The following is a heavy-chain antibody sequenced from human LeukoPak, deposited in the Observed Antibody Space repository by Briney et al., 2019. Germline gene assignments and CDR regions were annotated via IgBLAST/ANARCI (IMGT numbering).Heavy chain of an antibody. Sequence: PGGSLRLSCAASGFTFSSYSMNWVRQAPGKGLEWVSSISSSSSYIYYADSVKGRFTISRDNAKNSLYLQMNSLRAEDTAVYYCARELYDFWSGYCITYYYGMDVWGQGTTVTVSS. CDR3: ARELYDFWSGYCITYYYGMDV. CDR2: ISSSSSYI. J-gene: IGHJ6*02. D-gene: IGHD3-3*01. CDR1: GFTFSSYS. V-gene: IGHV3-21*01.